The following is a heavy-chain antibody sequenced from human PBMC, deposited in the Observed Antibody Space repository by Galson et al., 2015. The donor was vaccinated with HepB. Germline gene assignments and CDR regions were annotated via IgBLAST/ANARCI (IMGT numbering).Heavy chain of an antibody. D-gene: IGHD3-10*01. CDR1: GFTFSSYN. V-gene: IGHV3-21*01. J-gene: IGHJ3*01. Sequence: SLRLSCAASGFTFSSYNLNWVRQAPGKGLEWVSSISSSSVDTYNGDSVKGRFAISRDNAKNSLYLQMSSLRAEDTGVYYCARQTNGGDAAFDFWGQGTMVTVSS. CDR2: ISSSSVDT. CDR3: ARQTNGGDAAFDF.